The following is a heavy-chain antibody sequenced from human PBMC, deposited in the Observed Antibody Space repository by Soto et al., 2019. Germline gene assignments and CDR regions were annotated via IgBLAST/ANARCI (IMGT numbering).Heavy chain of an antibody. CDR1: GGSISSGGYC. V-gene: IGHV4-31*03. D-gene: IGHD3-10*01. J-gene: IGHJ4*02. CDR3: ARAFGELSFDY. CDR2: ISNSGST. Sequence: SETLSLTCTVSGGSISSGGYCWSWIRQHPGKGLEWIGCISNSGSTYYNSSLKSRVTISVDTSENQFSLKLTSVTAADTAVYYCARAFGELSFDYWGQGALVTVSS.